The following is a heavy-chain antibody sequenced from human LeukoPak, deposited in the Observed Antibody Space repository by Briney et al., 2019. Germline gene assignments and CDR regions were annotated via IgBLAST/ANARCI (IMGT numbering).Heavy chain of an antibody. CDR3: ARRRHGDSSSWYENWFDP. Sequence: PSQTLSLTCTVSGGSISSGGYYWSWIRQHPGKGLEWIGYIYYSGSTYYNPPLKSRVTISVDTSKNQFSLKLSSVTAADTAVYYCARRRHGDSSSWYENWFDPWGQGTLVTVSS. CDR2: IYYSGST. J-gene: IGHJ5*02. D-gene: IGHD6-13*01. V-gene: IGHV4-31*03. CDR1: GGSISSGGYY.